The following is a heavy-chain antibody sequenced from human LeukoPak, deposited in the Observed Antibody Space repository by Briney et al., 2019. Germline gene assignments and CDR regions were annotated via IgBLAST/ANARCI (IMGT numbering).Heavy chain of an antibody. CDR2: ISSSSSTI. D-gene: IGHD4-23*01. V-gene: IGHV3-48*01. J-gene: IGHJ4*02. CDR3: ASLSYGGNSDY. CDR1: GFTFSSSS. Sequence: GSLRLSCAASGFTFSSSSMNWVRQAPGKGLEWISYISSSSSTIKYADSVKGRFTISRDNAKNSLYLQMNSLRAEDTAVYYCASLSYGGNSDYWGQGTLVTVSS.